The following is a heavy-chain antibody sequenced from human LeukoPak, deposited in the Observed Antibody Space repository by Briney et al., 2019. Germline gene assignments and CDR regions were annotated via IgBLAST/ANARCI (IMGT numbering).Heavy chain of an antibody. CDR1: GGTFSSYA. CDR3: ALSVYQLGIITEYPCDY. CDR2: IIPILGIA. V-gene: IGHV1-69*04. D-gene: IGHD3-22*01. Sequence: SVKVSCKASGGTFSSYAISWVRQAPGQGLEWMGRIIPILGIANYAQKFQGRVTITADKSTSTAYMELSSLRSEDTAVYYCALSVYQLGIITEYPCDYWGQGTLVTVSS. J-gene: IGHJ4*02.